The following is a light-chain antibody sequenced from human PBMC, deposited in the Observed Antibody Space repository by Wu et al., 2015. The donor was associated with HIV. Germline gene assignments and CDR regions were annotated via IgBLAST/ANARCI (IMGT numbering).Light chain of an antibody. V-gene: IGKV3-15*01. CDR1: QGVNSFH. CDR2: GTS. J-gene: IGKJ1*01. CDR3: QQYDNWPRT. Sequence: EIVLTQSPGTLSLSPGERAILSCRASQGVNSFHLAWYQQKPGQAPRLLVYGTSTRATGIPARFSGSGSGAEFTLTISSMQSEDFAVYSCQQYDNWPRTFGQGTEGG.